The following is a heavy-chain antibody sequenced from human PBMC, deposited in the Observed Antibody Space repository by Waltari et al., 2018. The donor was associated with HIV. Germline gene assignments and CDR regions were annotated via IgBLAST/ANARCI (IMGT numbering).Heavy chain of an antibody. Sequence: QVQLQQWGAGLLKPSETLSLTCAVYGGSFSGYYWSWIRQPPGKGLEWIGEINHSGSTNYNPSLKSRVAISVDTSKNQFSLKLGSVTAADTAVYYCARHSGSDYVWGSYRYPFDYWGQGTLVTVSS. CDR3: ARHSGSDYVWGSYRYPFDY. J-gene: IGHJ4*02. V-gene: IGHV4-34*01. D-gene: IGHD3-16*02. CDR2: INHSGST. CDR1: GGSFSGYY.